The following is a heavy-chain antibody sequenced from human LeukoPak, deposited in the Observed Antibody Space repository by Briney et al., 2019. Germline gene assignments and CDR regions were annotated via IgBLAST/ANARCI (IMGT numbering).Heavy chain of an antibody. V-gene: IGHV4-34*01. CDR1: GESFSGYY. D-gene: IGHD2-15*01. CDR3: ARELVDIVVVVGAMTQPYYFDY. CDR2: INHSGST. J-gene: IGHJ4*02. Sequence: SETLSLTCAVYGESFSGYYWTWIRQPPGKGLEWIGEINHSGSTNYNPSLKSRVTISVDTSKNQFSLKLSSVTAADTAVYYCARELVDIVVVVGAMTQPYYFDYWGQGTLVTVSS.